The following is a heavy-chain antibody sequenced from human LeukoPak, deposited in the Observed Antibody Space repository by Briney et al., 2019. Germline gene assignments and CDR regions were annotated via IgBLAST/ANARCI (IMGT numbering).Heavy chain of an antibody. Sequence: GGSLRLSCAASGFTFSSYWMSWVRQAPGKGLVWVSRINSDGSSTSYADSVKGRFTISRDNAKNTLYLQMNSLRAEDTAVYYCARLRTMIVLTDGMDVWGQGTTVTVSS. J-gene: IGHJ6*02. CDR2: INSDGSST. D-gene: IGHD3-22*01. V-gene: IGHV3-74*01. CDR3: ARLRTMIVLTDGMDV. CDR1: GFTFSSYW.